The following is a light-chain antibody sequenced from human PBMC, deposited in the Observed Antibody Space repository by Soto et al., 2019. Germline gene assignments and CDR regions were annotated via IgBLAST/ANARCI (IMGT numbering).Light chain of an antibody. J-gene: IGLJ1*01. Sequence: QSVLTQPASVSGSPGQSITISCTGTSSDVGYYDFVSWYQQHPGKAPKLIIYEVSNRPSGVSDRFSASKSGNTASLTISGLQAEDEADYYCSSYTTSTTVVFGTGTKVTVL. CDR1: SSDVGYYDF. CDR2: EVS. V-gene: IGLV2-14*01. CDR3: SSYTTSTTVV.